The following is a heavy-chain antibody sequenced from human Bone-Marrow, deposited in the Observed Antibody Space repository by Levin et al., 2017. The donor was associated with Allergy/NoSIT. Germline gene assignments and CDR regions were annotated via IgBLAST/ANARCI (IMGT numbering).Heavy chain of an antibody. CDR1: GFTFSNYW. Sequence: GESLKISCAASGFTFSNYWMTWVRQAPGRGLEWVANIKEDGSEQYYVDSVKGRFSISRDNAKNSLFLQMNSLGADDTAVYYCASGYYDGVGYWGQGTLVTVSS. CDR3: ASGYYDGVGY. J-gene: IGHJ4*02. V-gene: IGHV3-7*02. CDR2: IKEDGSEQ. D-gene: IGHD3-3*01.